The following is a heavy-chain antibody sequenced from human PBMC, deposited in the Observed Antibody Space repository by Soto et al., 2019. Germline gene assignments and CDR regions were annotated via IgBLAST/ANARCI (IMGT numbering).Heavy chain of an antibody. J-gene: IGHJ3*02. Sequence: ASVKVSCKASGYTFTSYGISWVRQAPGQGLEWMGWISAYNGNTNYAQKLQGRVTMTTDTSTSTAYMELRSLRSDDTAVYYCARDQGGYYDENAFDIWGKGTMVTVSS. CDR3: ARDQGGYYDENAFDI. V-gene: IGHV1-18*04. CDR2: ISAYNGNT. D-gene: IGHD3-10*01. CDR1: GYTFTSYG.